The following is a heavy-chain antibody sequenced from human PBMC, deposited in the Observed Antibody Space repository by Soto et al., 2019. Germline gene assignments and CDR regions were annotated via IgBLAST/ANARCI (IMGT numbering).Heavy chain of an antibody. CDR3: ATARSSSASYSAMDV. J-gene: IGHJ6*02. CDR2: IIPIFGTA. V-gene: IGHV1-69*12. CDR1: GGTFSSYG. D-gene: IGHD6-6*01. Sequence: QVQLVQSGAEVKKPGSSVKVSCKASGGTFSSYGISWVRQAPGQGLEWMGGIIPIFGTANYAQKFQGRVTMTADESTSTASMALSSLRSEDTAVYYCATARSSSASYSAMDVWAQGTTVTVSS.